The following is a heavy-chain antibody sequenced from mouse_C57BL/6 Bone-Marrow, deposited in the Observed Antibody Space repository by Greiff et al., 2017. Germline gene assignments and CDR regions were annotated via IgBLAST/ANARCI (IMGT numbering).Heavy chain of an antibody. CDR3: ARLEENLGDSSGRFAY. CDR2: IDPSDSYT. Sequence: QVQLQQPGAELVRPGTSVKLSCKASGYTFTSYWMHWVQQRPGQGLEWIGVIDPSDSYTNYNQQFKGKAPLPVDTSSSTAYMQRSSLTSEDAAVYYCARLEENLGDSSGRFAYWGQGTLVTVSA. J-gene: IGHJ3*01. D-gene: IGHD3-2*02. CDR1: GYTFTSYW. V-gene: IGHV1-59*01.